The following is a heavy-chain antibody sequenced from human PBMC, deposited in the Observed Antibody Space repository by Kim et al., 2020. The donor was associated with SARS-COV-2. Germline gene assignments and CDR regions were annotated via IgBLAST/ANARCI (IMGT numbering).Heavy chain of an antibody. V-gene: IGHV4-59*08. CDR2: IYYSGST. D-gene: IGHD5-18*01. CDR1: GGSISSYY. CDR3: ARHRSIQLWLEYGFDY. Sequence: SETLSLTCTVSGGSISSYYWSCIRQPPGKGLEWIGYIYYSGSTNYNPSLKSRVTISVDTSKNQFSLKLSSVTAADTAVYYCARHRSIQLWLEYGFDYWG. J-gene: IGHJ4*01.